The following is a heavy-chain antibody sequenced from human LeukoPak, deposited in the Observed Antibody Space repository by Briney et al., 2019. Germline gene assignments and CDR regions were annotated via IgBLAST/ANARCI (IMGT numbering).Heavy chain of an antibody. Sequence: GGSLRLSCAASGFTFSSYWMTWVRQAPGKGLEWVANIKQDGSEKYYVDSVKGRFTISRDNAKNSLYLQMNSLRAEDTAVYYCARAGNQLRFLEWLFWYWGQGTLVTVSS. CDR1: GFTFSSYW. CDR2: IKQDGSEK. D-gene: IGHD3-3*01. V-gene: IGHV3-7*01. CDR3: ARAGNQLRFLEWLFWY. J-gene: IGHJ4*02.